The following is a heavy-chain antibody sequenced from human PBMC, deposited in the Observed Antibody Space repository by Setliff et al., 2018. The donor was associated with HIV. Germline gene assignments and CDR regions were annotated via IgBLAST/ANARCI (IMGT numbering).Heavy chain of an antibody. V-gene: IGHV4-61*09. CDR1: GASISSGGDY. D-gene: IGHD3-16*01. J-gene: IGHJ6*03. Sequence: SETLSLTCNVSGASISSGGDYWTWIRQPAGKGLEWIGHVYTSGTTKYNPSLKSRVSILGDTSKNQFSLKLSSVTAADTAVYYCARGDGITSYYYYYYMDVWGKGTTVTVSS. CDR2: VYTSGTT. CDR3: ARGDGITSYYYYYYMDV.